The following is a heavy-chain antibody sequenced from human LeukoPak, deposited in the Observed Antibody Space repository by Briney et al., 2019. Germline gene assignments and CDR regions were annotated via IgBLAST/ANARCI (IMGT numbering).Heavy chain of an antibody. Sequence: GGSLRLSCVASGFTFSNSWMHWVRQAPGKGLEWVSAISGSGGSTYYADSVKGRFTISRDNSKNTLYLQMNSLRAEDTAVYYCAKPWHTAMVTLDYWGQGTLVTVSS. J-gene: IGHJ4*02. CDR1: GFTFSNSW. CDR2: ISGSGGST. CDR3: AKPWHTAMVTLDY. D-gene: IGHD5-18*01. V-gene: IGHV3-23*01.